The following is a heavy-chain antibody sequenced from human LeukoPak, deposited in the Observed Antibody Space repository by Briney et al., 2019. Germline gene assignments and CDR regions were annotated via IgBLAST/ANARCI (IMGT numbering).Heavy chain of an antibody. D-gene: IGHD3-10*01. V-gene: IGHV1-69*01. CDR3: ARGSMVRGAPYGMDV. CDR2: IIPIFGTA. Sequence: SVKVSCKASGGTFSSYAISWVRQAPGQGLEWMGGIIPIFGTANYAQKFQGRVTITADESTSTAYMELGSLRSEDTAVYYCARGSMVRGAPYGMDVWGQGTTVTVSS. J-gene: IGHJ6*02. CDR1: GGTFSSYA.